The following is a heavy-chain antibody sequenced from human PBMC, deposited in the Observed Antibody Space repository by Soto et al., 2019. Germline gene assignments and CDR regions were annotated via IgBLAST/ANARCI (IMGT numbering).Heavy chain of an antibody. V-gene: IGHV3-30*18. J-gene: IGHJ4*02. Sequence: QVQLVESGGGVVQPGRSLRLSCAASGFTFSSYGMHWVRQAPGKGLEWVAVISYDGSNKYYADSVKGRFTISRDNSKNSLYLQMNSLRAEDTAVYYCAKPDASSDYWGQGTLVTVSS. CDR3: AKPDASSDY. CDR2: ISYDGSNK. CDR1: GFTFSSYG. D-gene: IGHD2-2*01.